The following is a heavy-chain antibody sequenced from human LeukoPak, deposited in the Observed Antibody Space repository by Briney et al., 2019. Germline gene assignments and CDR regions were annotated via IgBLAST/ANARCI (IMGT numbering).Heavy chain of an antibody. CDR1: GGSLNNYY. J-gene: IGHJ3*02. Sequence: PSETLSLTCTVSGGSLNNYYWSWIRQPPGKGLEWVGHISYSGNTNYNSSLRSRVTISVDTSNNQFSLRLSSVTAADTAVYYCARDSYTGNYFEDTFDIGGQGTMVTVSS. D-gene: IGHD1-26*01. CDR2: ISYSGNT. CDR3: ARDSYTGNYFEDTFDI. V-gene: IGHV4-59*01.